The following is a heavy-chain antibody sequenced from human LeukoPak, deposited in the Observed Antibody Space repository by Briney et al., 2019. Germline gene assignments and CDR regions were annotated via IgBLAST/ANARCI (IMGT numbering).Heavy chain of an antibody. V-gene: IGHV4-34*01. CDR1: GGSFSGYY. CDR2: INHSGST. D-gene: IGHD6-13*01. J-gene: IGHJ4*02. Sequence: TSETLSLTCAVYGGSFSGYYWSWIRQPPGKGLEWIGEINHSGSTNYNPSLKSRVTISVDTSKNQFSLKLSSVTAADTAVYYCASGPGIAAAGWFNYWGQGTLVTVSS. CDR3: ASGPGIAAAGWFNY.